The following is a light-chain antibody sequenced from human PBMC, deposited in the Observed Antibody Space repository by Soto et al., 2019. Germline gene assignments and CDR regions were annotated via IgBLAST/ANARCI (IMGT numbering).Light chain of an antibody. V-gene: IGLV1-40*01. Sequence: VLTQPPSVSWAPGQRVSISCTGSTSNIGAPYDVHWYQHLPGTAPKLLIYGDNNRPSGVPDRFSGSKSGTSASLAITRLQAEDEADYYCQSYDISLHNYVFGTGTKVTVL. CDR2: GDN. CDR3: QSYDISLHNYV. J-gene: IGLJ1*01. CDR1: TSNIGAPYD.